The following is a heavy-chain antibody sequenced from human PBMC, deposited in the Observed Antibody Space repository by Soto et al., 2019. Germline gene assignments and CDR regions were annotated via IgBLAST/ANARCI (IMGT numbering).Heavy chain of an antibody. D-gene: IGHD5-12*01. CDR3: ATSGGGWLQPPV. CDR1: GFPFDNYA. Sequence: GGSLRLSCEASGFPFDNYAMSWVRQAPGKGLEWVSAISGGSPKEFYAESVKGRFTISRDNAKNSLYLQMNSLRAEDTAVYYCATSGGGWLQPPVWGQGTLVTVSS. CDR2: ISGGSPKE. J-gene: IGHJ4*02. V-gene: IGHV3-21*04.